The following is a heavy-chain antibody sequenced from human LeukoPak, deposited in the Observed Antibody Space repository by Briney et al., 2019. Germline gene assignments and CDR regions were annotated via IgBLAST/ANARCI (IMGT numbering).Heavy chain of an antibody. V-gene: IGHV4-34*01. CDR2: INHRGST. J-gene: IGHJ5*02. CDR3: ARGNSQIKYCSGGSCYRPFRGVWFDP. Sequence: PSETLSLTCAVYGGSFSGYYWSWIRQPPGKGLEWIGEINHRGSTNYNPSLKSRVTISVDTSKNQFSLKLSSVTAADTAVYYCARGNSQIKYCSGGSCYRPFRGVWFDPWGQGTLVTVSS. D-gene: IGHD2-15*01. CDR1: GGSFSGYY.